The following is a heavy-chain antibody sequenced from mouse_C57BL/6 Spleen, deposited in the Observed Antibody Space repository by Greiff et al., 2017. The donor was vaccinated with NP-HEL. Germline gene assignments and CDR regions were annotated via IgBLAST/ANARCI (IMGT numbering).Heavy chain of an antibody. Sequence: EVNVVESEGGLVQPGSSMKLSCTASGFTFSDYYMAWVRQVPEKGLEWVANINYDGSSTYYLDSLKSRFIISRDDAKNILYLQMSSLKSEDTATYYCARDRDDYDENAMDYWGQGTSVTVSS. D-gene: IGHD2-4*01. J-gene: IGHJ4*01. CDR1: GFTFSDYY. CDR3: ARDRDDYDENAMDY. CDR2: INYDGSST. V-gene: IGHV5-16*01.